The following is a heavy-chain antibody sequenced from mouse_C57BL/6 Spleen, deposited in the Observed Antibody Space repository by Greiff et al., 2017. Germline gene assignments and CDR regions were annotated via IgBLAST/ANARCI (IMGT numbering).Heavy chain of an antibody. CDR3: AREAGITTYYFDY. J-gene: IGHJ2*01. V-gene: IGHV5-6*01. CDR1: GFTFSSYG. D-gene: IGHD2-4*01. CDR2: ISSGGSYT. Sequence: EVQRVESGGDLVKPGGSLKLSCAASGFTFSSYGMSWVRQTPDKRLEWVATISSGGSYTYYPDSVKGRFTISRDNAKNTLYLQMSSLKSEDTAMYYCAREAGITTYYFDYWGQGTTLTVSS.